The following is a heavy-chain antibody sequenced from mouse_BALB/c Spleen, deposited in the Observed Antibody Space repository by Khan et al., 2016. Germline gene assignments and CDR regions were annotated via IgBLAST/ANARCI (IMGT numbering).Heavy chain of an antibody. D-gene: IGHD1-1*01. CDR1: GYTFTNYG. Sequence: QIQLVQSGPELKKPGKTVKISCKASGYTFTNYGMNWVKQAPGKGLKWMGWINTYSGESTYADDFKGRFAFSLETSANTAYLQINNRKNEDTATYFCARYRYYYGSSRYVDVWGAGTTVTVSS. J-gene: IGHJ1*01. V-gene: IGHV9-3-1*01. CDR2: INTYSGES. CDR3: ARYRYYYGSSRYVDV.